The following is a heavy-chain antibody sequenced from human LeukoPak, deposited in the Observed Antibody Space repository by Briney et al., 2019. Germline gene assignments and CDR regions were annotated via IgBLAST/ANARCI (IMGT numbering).Heavy chain of an antibody. V-gene: IGHV4-34*01. D-gene: IGHD3-22*01. CDR1: GGSFSGYY. CDR3: ARPLTYYYDSTYAFDI. J-gene: IGHJ3*02. CDR2: INHSGST. Sequence: SETLSLTCAVYGGSFSGYYWSWIRQPPGKGLEWIGEINHSGSTNYNPSLKSRVTISVDTSKNQFSLKLSSVTAADTAVYYCARPLTYYYDSTYAFDIWGQGTMVTVSS.